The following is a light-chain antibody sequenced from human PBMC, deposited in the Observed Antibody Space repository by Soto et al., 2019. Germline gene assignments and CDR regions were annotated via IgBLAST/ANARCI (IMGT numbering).Light chain of an antibody. J-gene: IGKJ2*01. CDR3: QQFQSAPYT. Sequence: DIQMTQSPSPLSASVGDRVTISCQASQDIGTFLHWYQQTSGKAPRLLIYDAAHLETGASSRFSGSGSGTHFTFTISSLQPEDVATYYFQQFQSAPYTFGQGTKLEIK. V-gene: IGKV1-33*01. CDR2: DAA. CDR1: QDIGTF.